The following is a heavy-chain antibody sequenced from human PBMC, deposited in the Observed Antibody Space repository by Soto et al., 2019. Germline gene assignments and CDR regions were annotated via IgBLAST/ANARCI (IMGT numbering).Heavy chain of an antibody. Sequence: GGSLRLSCTASGFSFGAYALTWVRQAPGKGLEWVGFVGSEAYGGTIQYAASVKGRFTISRDDSKSIAYLQMNSLQTEDTAVYYCARGPLVIDAFDIWGQGXMVTV. J-gene: IGHJ3*02. CDR2: VGSEAYGGTI. D-gene: IGHD3-9*01. V-gene: IGHV3-49*04. CDR3: ARGPLVIDAFDI. CDR1: GFSFGAYA.